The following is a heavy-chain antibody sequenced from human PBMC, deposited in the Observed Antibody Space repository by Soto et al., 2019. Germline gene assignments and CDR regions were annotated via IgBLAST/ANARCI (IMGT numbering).Heavy chain of an antibody. CDR3: ARDSHSQQPHQRWGGGYMDV. J-gene: IGHJ6*03. Sequence: QLQLEESGPGLVKPSQTLSLTCAVSGGSISNGGYYWSWIRQHPGKGLEWIGSIYFSGSTYYNPSLKSRVTISVATPKNQFSLKLSSVTAADTAVYYCARDSHSQQPHQRWGGGYMDVWGKGTTVTVSS. D-gene: IGHD6-13*01. CDR1: GGSISNGGYY. CDR2: IYFSGST. V-gene: IGHV4-31*11.